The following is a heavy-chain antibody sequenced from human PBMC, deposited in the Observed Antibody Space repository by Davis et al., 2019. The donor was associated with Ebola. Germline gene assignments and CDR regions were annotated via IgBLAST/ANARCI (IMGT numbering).Heavy chain of an antibody. J-gene: IGHJ4*02. CDR2: ISYDGSNK. D-gene: IGHD5-12*01. CDR3: ARDSGGYDY. CDR1: GFTFSSYA. Sequence: GESLKISCAASGFTFSSYAMHWVRQAPGKGLEWVAVISYDGSNKYYADSVKGRFTISRDNSKNTLYLQMSSLRAEDTAVYYCARDSGGYDYWGQETLVTVSS. V-gene: IGHV3-30*04.